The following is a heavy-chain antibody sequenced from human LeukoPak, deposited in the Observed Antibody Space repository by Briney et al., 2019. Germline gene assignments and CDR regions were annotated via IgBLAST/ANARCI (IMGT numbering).Heavy chain of an antibody. J-gene: IGHJ3*02. CDR3: AKDRNNWNDAAFDI. Sequence: TGGSLRLSCAASGFTFSSYAMHWVRQAPGKGLEYVSAISSNGGSTYYANSVKGRFTISRDNSKNTLYLQMNSLRAEDTAVYYCAKDRNNWNDAAFDIWGQGTMVTVSS. V-gene: IGHV3-64*01. D-gene: IGHD1-1*01. CDR1: GFTFSSYA. CDR2: ISSNGGST.